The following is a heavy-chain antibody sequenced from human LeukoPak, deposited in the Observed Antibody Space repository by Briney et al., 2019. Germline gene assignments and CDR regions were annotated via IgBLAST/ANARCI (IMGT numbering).Heavy chain of an antibody. J-gene: IGHJ4*02. CDR1: GYTFTGYY. D-gene: IGHD3-10*01. CDR3: ARVRGVIIYPRHYYFDY. CDR2: INPNSGGT. V-gene: IGHV1-2*04. Sequence: GASVKVSCKASGYTFTGYYMHWVRQAPGQGLEWMGWINPNSGGTNYAQKFQGWVTMTRDTSISTAYMELSRLRSDDTAVYYCARVRGVIIYPRHYYFDYWGQGTLVTVSS.